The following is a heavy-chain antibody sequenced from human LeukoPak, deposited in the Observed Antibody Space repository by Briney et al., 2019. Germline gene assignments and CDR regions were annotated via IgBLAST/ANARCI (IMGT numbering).Heavy chain of an antibody. CDR3: SGWYRNWFDP. V-gene: IGHV4-61*02. Sequence: PSETLSLTCTVSGGSISSGSYYWSWIRQPAGKGLEWIGRIYTSGSTNYNPSLKSRVTISVDTSKNQFSLKLSSVTAADTAVYYCSGWYRNWFDPWGQGTLVTVSS. CDR2: IYTSGST. J-gene: IGHJ5*02. D-gene: IGHD6-19*01. CDR1: GGSISSGSYY.